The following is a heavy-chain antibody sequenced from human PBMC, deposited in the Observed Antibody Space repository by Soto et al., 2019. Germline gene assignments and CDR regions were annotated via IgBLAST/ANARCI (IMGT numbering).Heavy chain of an antibody. CDR3: ARETYCGDDRYFLDY. V-gene: IGHV4-4*07. CDR2: INRGGST. Sequence: SETLALTCTVSEGSISSYHWSWIRQPAGKGLERIGRINRGGSTNYNPSLRSRVTISVDTSKNQFSLKLSSVTAADAAVYYCARETYCGDDRYFLDYWGQGTMVTVSS. CDR1: EGSISSYH. D-gene: IGHD2-21*02. J-gene: IGHJ4*02.